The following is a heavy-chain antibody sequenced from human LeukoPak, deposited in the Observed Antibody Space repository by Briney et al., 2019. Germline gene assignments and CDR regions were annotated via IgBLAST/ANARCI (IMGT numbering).Heavy chain of an antibody. J-gene: IGHJ4*02. CDR1: GFTFSKYA. D-gene: IGHD4/OR15-4a*01. CDR3: ASTRLSFDY. V-gene: IGHV3-23*01. Sequence: PGGSLRLSCAASGFTFSKYAMSWVRQAPGKGLEWVSTISESGDTTYDADSVKGRFTMSRDNPKNTLYLQMNSLRADDTAVYYCASTRLSFDYWGQGTLVTVSS. CDR2: ISESGDTT.